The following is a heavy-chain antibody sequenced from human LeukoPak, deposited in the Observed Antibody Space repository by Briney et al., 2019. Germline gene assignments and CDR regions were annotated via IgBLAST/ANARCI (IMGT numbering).Heavy chain of an antibody. D-gene: IGHD4/OR15-4a*01. Sequence: GRSLRLSCAASGFTFSSYGMHWVRQAPGKGLEWVAVIWYDASNKYYADSVKGRFTISRDNSKNTLYLQMSSLRAEDTAVYFCAKNRGANYYNYYMDVWGKGTTVTVSS. CDR1: GFTFSSYG. CDR2: IWYDASNK. V-gene: IGHV3-33*06. J-gene: IGHJ6*03. CDR3: AKNRGANYYNYYMDV.